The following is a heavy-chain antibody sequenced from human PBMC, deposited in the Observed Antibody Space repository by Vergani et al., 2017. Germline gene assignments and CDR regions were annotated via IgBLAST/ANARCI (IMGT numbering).Heavy chain of an antibody. Sequence: VQLVESGGGLVKPGGSLRLSCAASGFTFGDYYMAWIRLAPGKGLDWVASIKRDGTETFYVDSVKGRFTISRDNAKNSLYLQMNSLRAEDTAVYYCARDQDYDFWSGYSHAFDIWGQGTMVTVSS. V-gene: IGHV3-7*01. J-gene: IGHJ3*02. CDR3: ARDQDYDFWSGYSHAFDI. D-gene: IGHD3-3*01. CDR1: GFTFGDYY. CDR2: IKRDGTET.